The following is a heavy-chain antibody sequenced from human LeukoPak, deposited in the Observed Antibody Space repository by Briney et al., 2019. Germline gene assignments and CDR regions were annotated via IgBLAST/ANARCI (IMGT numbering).Heavy chain of an antibody. V-gene: IGHV3-23*01. Sequence: GGSLRLSCAASGFTFSSSAMSWVRQAPGKGLEWVSGISGSGDNTLYADSVKGRFTISRDNSKNTLYLEMNSLRAEDTAIYYCAKMKGHPLPKYYMDVWGQGTTVTVSS. J-gene: IGHJ6*01. CDR1: GFTFSSSA. CDR3: AKMKGHPLPKYYMDV. D-gene: IGHD1-26*01. CDR2: ISGSGDNT.